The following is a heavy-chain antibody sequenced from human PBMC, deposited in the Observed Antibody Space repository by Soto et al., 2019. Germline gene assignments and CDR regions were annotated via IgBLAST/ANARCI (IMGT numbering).Heavy chain of an antibody. D-gene: IGHD1-26*01. J-gene: IGHJ4*02. Sequence: PSETLSLTCTVSGGPITSSSYLWGWIRQTPGKGLEWIGNMRYSGDTHSDPSLQSRVTISVDTPKSQFSLSLSSVTAADTAIYYCVCSLGPTTGIDYWGQGILVTVSS. V-gene: IGHV4-39*01. CDR3: VCSLGPTTGIDY. CDR1: GGPITSSSYL. CDR2: MRYSGDT.